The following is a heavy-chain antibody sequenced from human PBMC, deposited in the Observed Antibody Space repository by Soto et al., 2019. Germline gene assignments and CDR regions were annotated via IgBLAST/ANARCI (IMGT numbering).Heavy chain of an antibody. V-gene: IGHV3-11*01. CDR3: ARVGSDWKDYYYYYYMDV. CDR1: GFTFSDYY. Sequence: QVQLVESGGGLVKPGGSLRLSCAASGFTFSDYYMSWIRQAPGKGLEWVSYISSSGITIYYADSVKGRFTLSRDNAKNSLYLQMNSLRADDTAVYYCARVGSDWKDYYYYYYMDVWGKGTTVTVAS. J-gene: IGHJ6*03. CDR2: ISSSGITI. D-gene: IGHD1-1*01.